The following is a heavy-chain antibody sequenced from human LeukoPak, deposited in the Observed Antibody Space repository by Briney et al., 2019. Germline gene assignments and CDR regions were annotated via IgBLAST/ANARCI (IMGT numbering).Heavy chain of an antibody. CDR3: ARGVNYFDGSAVLDVFDY. CDR2: INPNSGAT. V-gene: IGHV1-2*02. Sequence: ASVKVSCKASGYTFTGHYIHWVRQAPGQGLEWMAWINPNSGATNYTQRFQGRVTMTMDTSISTAYMEASNLTSDDTALYYCARGVNYFDGSAVLDVFDYWGQGTLVTVSS. D-gene: IGHD3-22*01. J-gene: IGHJ4*02. CDR1: GYTFTGHY.